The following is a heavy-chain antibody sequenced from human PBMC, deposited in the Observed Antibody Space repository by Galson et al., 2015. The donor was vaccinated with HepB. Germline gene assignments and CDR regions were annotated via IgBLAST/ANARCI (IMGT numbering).Heavy chain of an antibody. Sequence: SLRLSCAASGFTFSGSAIHWVRQASGKGPEWVGRIRSKANNYATSYVPSLKGRFTISRDDSKNMAYLHMKSLKTEDTAVYYCSRLGDFSGYSSRWGQGTLVTGSS. CDR3: SRLGDFSGYSSR. V-gene: IGHV3-73*01. CDR2: IRSKANNYAT. J-gene: IGHJ4*02. CDR1: GFTFSGSA. D-gene: IGHD6-13*01.